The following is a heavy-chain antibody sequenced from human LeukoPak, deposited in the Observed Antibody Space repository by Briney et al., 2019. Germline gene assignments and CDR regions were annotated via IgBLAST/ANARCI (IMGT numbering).Heavy chain of an antibody. D-gene: IGHD2-2*02. Sequence: ASVKVSCKASGYTFTSYGISWVRQAPGQGLEWMGWISAYNGNTNYAQKLQGRVTMTRNTSISTAYMELSSLRSEDTAVYYCARVGDCSSTSCYSPCYYYYGMDVWGQGTTVTVSS. V-gene: IGHV1-18*01. CDR1: GYTFTSYG. J-gene: IGHJ6*02. CDR2: ISAYNGNT. CDR3: ARVGDCSSTSCYSPCYYYYGMDV.